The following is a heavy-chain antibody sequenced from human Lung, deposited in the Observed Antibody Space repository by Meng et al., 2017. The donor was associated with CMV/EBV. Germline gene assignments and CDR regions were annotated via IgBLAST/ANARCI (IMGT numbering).Heavy chain of an antibody. CDR2: INPNSGGT. D-gene: IGHD2-15*01. J-gene: IGHJ4*02. V-gene: IGHV1-2*02. CDR1: GYTFTGYY. Sequence: ASXXVSXKASGYTFTGYYMNWVRQAPGQGLEWIGWINPNSGGTNYAQKFQGRVTRTRDTSISTAYMELSRLRADDTAVYYCARDGGGLYYFNYWGQGTLVTVSS. CDR3: ARDGGGLYYFNY.